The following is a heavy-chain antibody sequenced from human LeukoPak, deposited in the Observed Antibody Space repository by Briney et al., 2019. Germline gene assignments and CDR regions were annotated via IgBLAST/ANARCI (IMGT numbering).Heavy chain of an antibody. D-gene: IGHD2-21*02. CDR2: IIPILGTA. CDR1: GGTFSSYA. V-gene: IGHV1-69*13. J-gene: IGHJ4*02. Sequence: ASVNVSCTASGGTFSSYAISWVRQAPGQGLEWMGGIIPILGTANYAQKFQGRVTITADESTSTAYMELSSLRSEDTAVYYCARLCGGDCRGHDYWGQGTLVTVSS. CDR3: ARLCGGDCRGHDY.